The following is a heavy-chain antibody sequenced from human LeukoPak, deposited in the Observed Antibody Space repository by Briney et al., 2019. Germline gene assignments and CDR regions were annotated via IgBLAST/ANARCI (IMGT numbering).Heavy chain of an antibody. CDR1: GFAFSSYS. J-gene: IGHJ4*02. Sequence: GGSLRLSCAASGFAFSSYSMNWVRQAPGKGLEWVSYISSSSSTIYYADSVKGRFTISRDNAKNSLYLQMNSLRAEDTAVYYCARGRVITMVRGVLVYWGQGTLVTVSS. CDR3: ARGRVITMVRGVLVY. D-gene: IGHD3-10*01. CDR2: ISSSSSTI. V-gene: IGHV3-48*01.